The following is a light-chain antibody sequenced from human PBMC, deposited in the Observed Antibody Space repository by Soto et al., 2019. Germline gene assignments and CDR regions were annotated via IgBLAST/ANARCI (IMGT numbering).Light chain of an antibody. J-gene: IGKJ4*01. CDR1: QSVSRN. V-gene: IGKV3-15*01. CDR2: GAS. CDR3: QQYNGWPLT. Sequence: EIVMTHSPATLSVSPAERATHSCRASQSVSRNLAWYQQKPGQASRLLVSGASSRATGIPATFSGSGSGTEFTLTISSLQSEDFAIYYCQQYNGWPLTFGAGTKVDIK.